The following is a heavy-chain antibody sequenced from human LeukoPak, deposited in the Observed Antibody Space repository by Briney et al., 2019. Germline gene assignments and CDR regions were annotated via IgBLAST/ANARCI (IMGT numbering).Heavy chain of an antibody. CDR1: GYSISSDYF. CDR2: ISHSGST. Sequence: SETLSLTCTVSGYSISSDYFWGWIRQPPGKGLEWIGSISHSGSTHYNPSLKSPVTISLHTSKSQFSLNLSSVTSADTAIYYCARVQTGSYFDYWGQGTLVTVSS. CDR3: ARVQTGSYFDY. J-gene: IGHJ4*02. D-gene: IGHD7-27*01. V-gene: IGHV4-38-2*02.